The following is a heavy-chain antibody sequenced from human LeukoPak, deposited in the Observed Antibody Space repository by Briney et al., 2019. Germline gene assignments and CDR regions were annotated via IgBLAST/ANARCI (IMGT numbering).Heavy chain of an antibody. V-gene: IGHV1-2*02. J-gene: IGHJ4*02. D-gene: IGHD1-26*01. Sequence: ASVHVSCKASVYTLTAYYMHWVRQAPGQGLEWMGWINPISDGTNYAQKFQGRVTMTRDTSITTAYMELSRLRSDDTAVYYCARSLVGATTDFDYWGQGTLVTVSS. CDR2: INPISDGT. CDR3: ARSLVGATTDFDY. CDR1: VYTLTAYY.